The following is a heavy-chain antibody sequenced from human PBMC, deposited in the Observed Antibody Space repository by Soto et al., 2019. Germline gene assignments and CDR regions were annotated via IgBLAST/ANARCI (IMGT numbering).Heavy chain of an antibody. Sequence: ASVMVPCKDSGYTFTSDGISWVRQAPGQGLEWMGWISAYNGNTNYAQKLEGRVTMTTDTSTSTAYMELRSLRSDDTAVYYCARDQGDDSISYYYEGASDIWG. J-gene: IGHJ3*02. V-gene: IGHV1-18*01. D-gene: IGHD3-22*01. CDR1: GYTFTSDG. CDR2: ISAYNGNT. CDR3: ARDQGDDSISYYYEGASDI.